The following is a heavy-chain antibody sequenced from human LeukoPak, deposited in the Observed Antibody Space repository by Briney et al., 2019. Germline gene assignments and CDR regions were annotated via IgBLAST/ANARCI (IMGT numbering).Heavy chain of an antibody. V-gene: IGHV4-34*01. CDR2: INHSGST. CDR1: GGSFSGYY. D-gene: IGHD6-19*01. Sequence: PSETLSLTCAVYGGSFSGYYWSWIRQPPGKGLEWIGEINHSGSTNYNPSLKSRVTISVDTSKNQFSLKLSSVTAADTAVYYCARGYRIAVAGGPSLDYWGQGTLVTVSS. CDR3: ARGYRIAVAGGPSLDY. J-gene: IGHJ4*02.